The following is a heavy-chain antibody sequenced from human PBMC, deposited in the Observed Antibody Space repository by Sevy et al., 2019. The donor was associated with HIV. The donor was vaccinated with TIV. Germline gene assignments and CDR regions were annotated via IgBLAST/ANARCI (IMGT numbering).Heavy chain of an antibody. CDR1: GYYFTGYY. V-gene: IGHV1-2*02. D-gene: IGHD3-10*01. CDR3: ARSVYGSGTYLNDY. CDR2: INPNGGGT. J-gene: IGHJ4*02. Sequence: ASVKVSCKASGYYFTGYYVHWVRQAPGQGLEWMGWINPNGGGTNIGQKFHGRVTMSRDTSITTAYMELIRRRSNDTDVYYCARSVYGSGTYLNDYWGQGTLVTVSS.